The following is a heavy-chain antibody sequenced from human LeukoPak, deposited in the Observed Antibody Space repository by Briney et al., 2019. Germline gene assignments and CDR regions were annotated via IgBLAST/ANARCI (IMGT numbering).Heavy chain of an antibody. J-gene: IGHJ4*02. V-gene: IGHV4-4*07. Sequence: GSLRLSCAASGFTFSSYAMSWIRQPAGKGLEWIGRIYTSGSTNYNPSLKSRVTMSVDTSKNQFSLKLSSVTAADTAVYYCARDMGSSGYFDYWGQGTLVTVSS. CDR2: IYTSGST. CDR1: GFTFSSYA. CDR3: ARDMGSSGYFDY. D-gene: IGHD3-22*01.